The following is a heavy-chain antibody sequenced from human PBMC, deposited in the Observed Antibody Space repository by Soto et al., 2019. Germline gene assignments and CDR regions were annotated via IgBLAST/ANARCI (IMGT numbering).Heavy chain of an antibody. Sequence: GXSVKVSCRASGSTFSSYRTPLVRKAPGQPLEWLGWISLYSDGTNYAQKFQGRVSMTTDTSTTKAYMEPRSLRSDDTAVYYCARVVPGAEAWFGSWGQGTLVTVSS. J-gene: IGHJ5*01. CDR3: ARVVPGAEAWFGS. CDR2: ISLYSDGT. D-gene: IGHD2-2*01. CDR1: GSTFSSYR. V-gene: IGHV1-18*01.